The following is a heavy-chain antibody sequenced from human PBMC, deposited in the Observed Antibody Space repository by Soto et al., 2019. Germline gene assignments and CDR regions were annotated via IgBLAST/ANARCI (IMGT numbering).Heavy chain of an antibody. D-gene: IGHD5-12*01. CDR1: GFTFSSYG. V-gene: IGHV3-33*01. CDR2: IWYDGSNK. Sequence: GGSLRLSCAASGFTFSSYGMHWVRQAPGKGLEWVAVIWYDGSNKYYADSVKGRFTISRDNSKNTLYLQMNSLRAEDTAVYYCAREEGYSGYDYDWVGNYDSSGYYLGYWGQGTLVTVSS. J-gene: IGHJ4*02. CDR3: AREEGYSGYDYDWVGNYDSSGYYLGY.